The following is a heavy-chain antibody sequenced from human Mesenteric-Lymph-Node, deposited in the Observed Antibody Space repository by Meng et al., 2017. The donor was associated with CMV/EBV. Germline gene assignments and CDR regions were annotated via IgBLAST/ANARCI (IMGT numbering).Heavy chain of an antibody. V-gene: IGHV3-74*01. CDR2: INSDGSST. D-gene: IGHD2-2*01. Sequence: ETLSLTCAASGFTFSSYWMHWVRQAPGKGLVWVSRINSDGSSTSYADSVKGRFTISRDNAKNTLYLQMNSLRAEDTAVYYCARESTSFDYWGQGTLVTVSS. CDR3: ARESTSFDY. CDR1: GFTFSSYW. J-gene: IGHJ4*02.